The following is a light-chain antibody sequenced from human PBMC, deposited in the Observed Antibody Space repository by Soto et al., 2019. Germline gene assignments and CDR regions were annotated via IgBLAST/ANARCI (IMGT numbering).Light chain of an antibody. Sequence: QSALSQPASVSGSPGQSITISCTGSASDVGSYNLVSWYQQHPGKAPKLVIYEVTKWPSGISSRFSGSKSGITASLTISGLQAEDGGDYYCCSYAGARTYVLFGGGTKLTVL. J-gene: IGLJ3*02. CDR2: EVT. V-gene: IGLV2-23*02. CDR1: ASDVGSYNL. CDR3: CSYAGARTYVL.